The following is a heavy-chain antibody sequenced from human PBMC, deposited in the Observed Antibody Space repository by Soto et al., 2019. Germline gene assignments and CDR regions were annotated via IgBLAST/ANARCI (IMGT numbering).Heavy chain of an antibody. CDR2: IWYDGSNK. D-gene: IGHD1-20*01. CDR3: AREGITGTYYYYGMDV. J-gene: IGHJ6*02. V-gene: IGHV3-33*01. CDR1: GFTFSSYG. Sequence: QVQLVESGGGVVQPGRSLRLSCAASGFTFSSYGMHWVRQAPGKGLEWVAVIWYDGSNKYYADSVKGRFTISRDNSKNTLYLQMNSLRAEDTAVYYCAREGITGTYYYYGMDVWGQGTTVTVSS.